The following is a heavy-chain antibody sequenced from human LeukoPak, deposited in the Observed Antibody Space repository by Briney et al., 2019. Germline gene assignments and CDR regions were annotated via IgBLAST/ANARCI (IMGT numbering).Heavy chain of an antibody. D-gene: IGHD3-16*01. Sequence: PGESLKISCKGCVYSFSTDWICWVRQMPGKGLEWMVIIRPGDSYIGYSPSIQGQVTISVDKSINTAYLQWSSLKASDSAFYYCAAGGGYWGQGTLVTVSS. V-gene: IGHV5-51*01. CDR3: AAGGGY. CDR1: VYSFSTDW. CDR2: IRPGDSYI. J-gene: IGHJ4*02.